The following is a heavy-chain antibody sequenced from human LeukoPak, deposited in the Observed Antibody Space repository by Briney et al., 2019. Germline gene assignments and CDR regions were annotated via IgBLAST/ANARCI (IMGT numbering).Heavy chain of an antibody. J-gene: IGHJ4*02. CDR3: ARDDSWSDGRGLDD. CDR2: IYGADNT. Sequence: GGSLRLSCAVSGFTFSTYWMSWVRQAPGKGLEWVSIIYGADNTYYAGSVKGRFIISRDNSKNTVYLQMSSLRAEDTAVYYCARDDSWSDGRGLDDWGQGTLVTVSS. D-gene: IGHD1-1*01. V-gene: IGHV3-53*01. CDR1: GFTFSTYW.